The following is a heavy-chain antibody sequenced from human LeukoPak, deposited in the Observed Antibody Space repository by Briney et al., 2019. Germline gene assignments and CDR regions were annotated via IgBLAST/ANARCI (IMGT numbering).Heavy chain of an antibody. CDR3: ARGRTYYYDSSGYYYVDY. J-gene: IGHJ4*02. D-gene: IGHD3-22*01. CDR2: IHYSGST. V-gene: IGHV4-59*01. Sequence: SETLSLTCTVSGGSISIYYWSWIRQPPGKGLEWIGYIHYSGSTNYNPSLKSRVTISVDTSKNQFSLKLSSVTAADTAVYYCARGRTYYYDSSGYYYVDYWGQGTLVTVSS. CDR1: GGSISIYY.